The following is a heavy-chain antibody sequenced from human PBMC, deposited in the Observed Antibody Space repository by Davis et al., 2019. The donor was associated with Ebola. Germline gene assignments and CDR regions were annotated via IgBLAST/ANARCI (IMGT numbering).Heavy chain of an antibody. CDR1: GDSISSSNW. D-gene: IGHD3-3*01. V-gene: IGHV4-4*02. Sequence: MPSETLSLTCAVSGDSISSSNWWSWVRPPPGKGLEWIGEISQSGSTNYNPSLKSRVTISVDTSKNQFSLKLSSVTAADTAVYYCARATGIFWSGYYRWDVWGQGTTVTVSS. CDR3: ARATGIFWSGYYRWDV. CDR2: ISQSGST. J-gene: IGHJ6*02.